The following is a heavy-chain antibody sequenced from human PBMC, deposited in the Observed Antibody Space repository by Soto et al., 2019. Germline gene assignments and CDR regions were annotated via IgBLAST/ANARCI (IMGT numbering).Heavy chain of an antibody. CDR2: ISGSGGST. J-gene: IGHJ4*02. D-gene: IGHD2-15*01. Sequence: EVQLLESGGGLVQPGGSLRLSCAASGFTFSSYAMSWVRQAPGKGLEWVSAISGSGGSTYYADSVKGRITISRDNSKNTLYLQMNSLRAEDTAVYYCPKDRRIVLVVAPSDYWGQGTLVTVSS. V-gene: IGHV3-23*01. CDR3: PKDRRIVLVVAPSDY. CDR1: GFTFSSYA.